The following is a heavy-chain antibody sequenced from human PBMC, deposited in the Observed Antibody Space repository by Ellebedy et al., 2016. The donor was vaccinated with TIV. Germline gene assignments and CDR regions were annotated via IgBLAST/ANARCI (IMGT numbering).Heavy chain of an antibody. CDR3: ARDHYYDSSGYYHFDY. CDR1: GGSFSDFY. J-gene: IGHJ4*02. Sequence: SQTLSLTCAVYGGSFSDFYWSWIRQTPGKGLEWIGEINHIGSTTYNPSLNSRVTISLDTSKKQFSLKLSSVTAADTAVYYCARDHYYDSSGYYHFDYWGQGTLVTVSS. D-gene: IGHD3-22*01. V-gene: IGHV4-34*01. CDR2: INHIGST.